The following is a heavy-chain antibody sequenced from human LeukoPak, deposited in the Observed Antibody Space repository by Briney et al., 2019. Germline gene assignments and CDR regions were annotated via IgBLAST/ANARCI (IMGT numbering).Heavy chain of an antibody. CDR1: GFTFSSYS. V-gene: IGHV3-48*01. Sequence: PGGSLRLSCGASGFTFSSYSMNWVRQAPGKGLEWVSYISSVSSAIYYADSVKGRFTISRDNAKNALYLQMNSLRAEDTAVYYCARGNIGYCSSTSCYEGDYWGQGTLVTVSS. CDR3: ARGNIGYCSSTSCYEGDY. D-gene: IGHD2-2*01. J-gene: IGHJ4*02. CDR2: ISSVSSAI.